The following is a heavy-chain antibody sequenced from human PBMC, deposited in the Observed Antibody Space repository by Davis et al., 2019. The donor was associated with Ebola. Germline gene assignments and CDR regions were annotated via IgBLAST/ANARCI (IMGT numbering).Heavy chain of an antibody. V-gene: IGHV1-69*06. CDR1: GGTFSSYA. CDR3: ERGSYSGSYSFYYGMDV. J-gene: IGHJ6*02. D-gene: IGHD1-26*01. CDR2: IIPIFGTA. Sequence: AASVKVSCKASGGTFSSYAISWVRQAPGQGLEWMGGIIPIFGTANYAQKFQGRVTITADKSTSTAYMELSSLRSEDTAVYYCERGSYSGSYSFYYGMDVWGQGTTVTVSS.